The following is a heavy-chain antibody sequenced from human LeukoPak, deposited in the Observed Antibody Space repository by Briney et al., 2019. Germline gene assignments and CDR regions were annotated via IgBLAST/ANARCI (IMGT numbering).Heavy chain of an antibody. CDR2: IIPIFGTA. CDR3: ARGVVGATTGAYSFDY. Sequence: SVKVSCKASGGTFSSYAISWVRLAPGQGLEWMGGIIPIFGTANYVQKFQGRVTIIADESTSTAYMELSSLRSEDTAVYYCARGVVGATTGAYSFDYWGRGTLVTVSS. J-gene: IGHJ4*02. V-gene: IGHV1-69*13. CDR1: GGTFSSYA. D-gene: IGHD1-26*01.